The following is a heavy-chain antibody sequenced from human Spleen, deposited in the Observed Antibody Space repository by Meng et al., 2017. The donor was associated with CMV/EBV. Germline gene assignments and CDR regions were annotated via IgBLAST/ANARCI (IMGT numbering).Heavy chain of an antibody. Sequence: GESLKISCAASGFIFRSYTIVWVRQAPGKGLEWVSFISSSSTYKQYADSVKGRFTISRDDARSTGYLQMNGLRADDTAIYYCAREMAFFEFNGFDPWGQGTLVTVSS. J-gene: IGHJ5*02. CDR1: GFIFRSYT. V-gene: IGHV3-21*06. CDR3: AREMAFFEFNGFDP. D-gene: IGHD3-3*02. CDR2: ISSSSTYK.